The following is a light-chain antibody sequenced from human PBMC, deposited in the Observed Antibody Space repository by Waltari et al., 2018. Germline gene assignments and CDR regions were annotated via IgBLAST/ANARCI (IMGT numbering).Light chain of an antibody. Sequence: LTQSPATLSLSPGESATLSCRASQSVANYLAWYQQKPGQAPRLLIYGASSRATGIPDRFSGTGSGTEFTLTISSLEPEDFAVYFCQRYSNSPLTFGGGTKVEIK. CDR3: QRYSNSPLT. J-gene: IGKJ4*01. CDR2: GAS. CDR1: QSVANY. V-gene: IGKV3-11*01.